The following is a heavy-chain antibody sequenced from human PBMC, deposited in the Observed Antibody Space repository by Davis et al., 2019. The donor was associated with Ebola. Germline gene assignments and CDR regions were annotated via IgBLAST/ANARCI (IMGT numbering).Heavy chain of an antibody. D-gene: IGHD3-16*01. Sequence: SLKISCAASGFTFSSYGMHWVRQAPGKGLEWGAVISYDGSNKYYADSVKGRFTISRDNSKNTLYLQMNSLRAEDTAVYYCARAGIMITFGGVAGGMDVWGQGTTVTVSS. CDR3: ARAGIMITFGGVAGGMDV. CDR1: GFTFSSYG. J-gene: IGHJ6*02. V-gene: IGHV3-33*05. CDR2: ISYDGSNK.